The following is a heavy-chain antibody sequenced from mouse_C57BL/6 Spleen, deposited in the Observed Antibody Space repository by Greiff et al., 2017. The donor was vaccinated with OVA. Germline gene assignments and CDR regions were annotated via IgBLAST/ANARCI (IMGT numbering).Heavy chain of an antibody. CDR1: GYSITSGYY. CDR2: ISYDGSN. J-gene: IGHJ2*01. V-gene: IGHV3-6*01. Sequence: EVQLVESGPGLVKPSQSLSLTCSVTGYSITSGYYWNWIRQFPGNKLEWMGYISYDGSNNYNPSLKNRISITRDTSKNQFFLKLNSVTTEDTATYYCARSPLTGGFDYWGQGTTLTVSS. CDR3: ARSPLTGGFDY.